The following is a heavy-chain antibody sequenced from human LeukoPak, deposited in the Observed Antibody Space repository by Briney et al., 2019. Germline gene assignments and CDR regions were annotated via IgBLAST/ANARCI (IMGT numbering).Heavy chain of an antibody. CDR2: ISSSGSTI. D-gene: IGHD2-2*01. CDR1: GFTFSDYY. CDR3: ARGYCSSTSCYHWNWFDP. J-gene: IGHJ5*02. V-gene: IGHV3-11*01. Sequence: PGGSLRLSCAASGFTFSDYYMSWIRQAPGKGLEWVSYISSSGSTIYYADSVKGRFTISRDNAKNSLYLQMNSLRAEDTAVYYCARGYCSSTSCYHWNWFDPWGQGTLVTVSS.